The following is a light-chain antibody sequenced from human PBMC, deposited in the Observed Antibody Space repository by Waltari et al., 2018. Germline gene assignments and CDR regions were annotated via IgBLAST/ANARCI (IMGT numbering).Light chain of an antibody. CDR1: QSISSY. CDR2: AAS. V-gene: IGKV1-39*01. CDR3: QQSYSTPRT. J-gene: IGKJ3*01. Sequence: DIQMTQAASSLSASVGDRVTITCRASQSISSYLNWYQQKPGKAPNLLIYAASSLQSGVPSRFSGSGSGTDFTLTINNLQPEDFATYYCQQSYSTPRTFGPGTKVDIK.